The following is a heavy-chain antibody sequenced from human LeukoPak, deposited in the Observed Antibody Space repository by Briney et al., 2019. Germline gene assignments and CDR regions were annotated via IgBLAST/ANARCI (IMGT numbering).Heavy chain of an antibody. CDR3: AKDRTIAVAGTGYGY. D-gene: IGHD6-19*01. Sequence: GGSLRLSCAALGFTFSSYTMHWVRQAPGKGLEWVAVISYDGSNKYYADSVKGRFTISRDNSKNTLYLQMNSLRAEDTAVYYCAKDRTIAVAGTGYGYWGQGTLVTVSS. CDR1: GFTFSSYT. J-gene: IGHJ4*02. V-gene: IGHV3-30*04. CDR2: ISYDGSNK.